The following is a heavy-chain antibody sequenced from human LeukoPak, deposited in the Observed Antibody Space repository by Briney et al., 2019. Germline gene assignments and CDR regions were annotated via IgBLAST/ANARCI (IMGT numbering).Heavy chain of an antibody. CDR2: INHSGST. Sequence: SETLSLTCAVYGGSFSGYYWSCIRQPPGKGLEWIGEINHSGSTDYNPSLKSRVTISVDTSKNQFSLKLSPVTAADTAVYYCARLSRYYYGSGSYSRYYMDVWGKGTTVTVSS. CDR1: GGSFSGYY. J-gene: IGHJ6*03. CDR3: ARLSRYYYGSGSYSRYYMDV. D-gene: IGHD3-10*01. V-gene: IGHV4-34*01.